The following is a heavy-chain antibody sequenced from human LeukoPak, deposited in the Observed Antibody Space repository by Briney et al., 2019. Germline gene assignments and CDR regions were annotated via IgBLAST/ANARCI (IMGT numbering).Heavy chain of an antibody. V-gene: IGHV3-74*01. CDR2: INSDGSST. J-gene: IGHJ6*02. CDR1: GCTFSSYW. Sequence: GGSLRLSCAASGCTFSSYWMHWVRQAPGKGLVWVSRINSDGSSTSYADSVKGRFTISRDNAKNTLYLQMNSLRAEDTAAYYCARDNLRYFDWLLLAHPYYGMDVWGQGTTVTVSS. D-gene: IGHD3-9*01. CDR3: ARDNLRYFDWLLLAHPYYGMDV.